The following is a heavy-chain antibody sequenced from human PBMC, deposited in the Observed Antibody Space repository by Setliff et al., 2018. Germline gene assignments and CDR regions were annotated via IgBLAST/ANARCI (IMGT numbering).Heavy chain of an antibody. Sequence: SVKVSCKASGYTFSSYGISWVRQAPGQGLEWMGGTIPMFGTTEYAQKFQGRLTIITDESTNTAFMQLSSLRSDDTAVYYCVREGVDSRSSTDYRYYMDVWGKGTTVTVSS. CDR1: GYTFSSYG. V-gene: IGHV1-69*05. D-gene: IGHD3-22*01. CDR3: VREGVDSRSSTDYRYYMDV. J-gene: IGHJ6*03. CDR2: TIPMFGTT.